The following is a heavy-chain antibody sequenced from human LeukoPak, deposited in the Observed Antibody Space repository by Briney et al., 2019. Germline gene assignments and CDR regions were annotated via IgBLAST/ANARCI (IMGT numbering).Heavy chain of an antibody. CDR1: GFTFSSYS. D-gene: IGHD2-2*01. J-gene: IGHJ4*02. CDR2: ISSSSSYI. V-gene: IGHV3-21*01. CDR3: ARDFCSSTSCYAYFDY. Sequence: GGSLRLSCAASGFTFSSYSMNWVRQAPGKGLEWVSPISSSSSYIYYADSVKGRFTISRDNAKNSLYLQMNSLRAEDTAVYYCARDFCSSTSCYAYFDYWGQGTLVTVSS.